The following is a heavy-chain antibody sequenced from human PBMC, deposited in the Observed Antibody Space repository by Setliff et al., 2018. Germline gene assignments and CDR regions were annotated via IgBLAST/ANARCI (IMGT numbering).Heavy chain of an antibody. Sequence: PGGSLSLSCVASGFTFSSHGMTWVRLAPGKGPEWISYISTSSSTIYNADSVKGRFTISRDNANHSLYLQMNSLRAEDTAVYYCARLALTGYDSSGYYYALDYYYYMDVWGKGTTVTVSS. CDR3: ARLALTGYDSSGYYYALDYYYYMDV. V-gene: IGHV3-48*01. CDR1: GFTFSSHG. J-gene: IGHJ6*03. D-gene: IGHD3-22*01. CDR2: ISTSSSTI.